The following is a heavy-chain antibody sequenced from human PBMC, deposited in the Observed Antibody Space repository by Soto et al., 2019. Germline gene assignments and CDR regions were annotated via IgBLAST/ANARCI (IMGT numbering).Heavy chain of an antibody. J-gene: IGHJ5*02. Sequence: SETLSLTCAVYGGSFSGYYWSWIRQPPGKGLEWIGEINHSGSTNYNPSLKSRVTISVDTSKNQFSLKLSSVTAADTAVYYCARGNTGYSSSWYWFDPWGQGTLVTVSS. D-gene: IGHD6-13*01. CDR3: ARGNTGYSSSWYWFDP. V-gene: IGHV4-34*01. CDR1: GGSFSGYY. CDR2: INHSGST.